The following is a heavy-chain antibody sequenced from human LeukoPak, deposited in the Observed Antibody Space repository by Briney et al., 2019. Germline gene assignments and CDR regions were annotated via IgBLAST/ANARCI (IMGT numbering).Heavy chain of an antibody. Sequence: GGSLRLSCAASGFTFSSYAMSWVRQAPGNGLEWVSAISGSGSSTYYADSVKGRFTISRDNSKNTLYLQMHSLRAEDTAVYCCAKDGRSIASHYEYWGQGTLVTVSS. CDR3: AKDGRSIASHYEY. CDR2: ISGSGSST. V-gene: IGHV3-23*01. J-gene: IGHJ4*02. D-gene: IGHD6-6*01. CDR1: GFTFSSYA.